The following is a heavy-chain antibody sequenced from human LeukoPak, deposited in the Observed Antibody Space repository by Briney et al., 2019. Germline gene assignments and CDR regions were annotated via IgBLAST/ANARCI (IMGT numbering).Heavy chain of an antibody. D-gene: IGHD3-16*02. Sequence: ASETLSLTCAVYGGSFSGYYWSWIRQPPGKGLEWIGEINHSGSTNYNPSLKSRVTISVDTSKNQFSLKLSSVTAADTAVYYCARGGLRLGELSSTNFDYWGQGTLVTVSS. V-gene: IGHV4-34*01. J-gene: IGHJ4*02. CDR3: ARGGLRLGELSSTNFDY. CDR2: INHSGST. CDR1: GGSFSGYY.